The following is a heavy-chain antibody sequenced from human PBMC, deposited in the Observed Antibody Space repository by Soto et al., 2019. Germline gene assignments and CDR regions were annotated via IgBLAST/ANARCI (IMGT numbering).Heavy chain of an antibody. CDR1: GFTFSSYG. D-gene: IGHD3-3*01. V-gene: IGHV3-33*01. J-gene: IGHJ4*02. Sequence: PGGSLRLSCAASGFTFSSYGMHWVRQAPGKGLEWVAVIWYDGSNKYYADSVKGRFTISRDNSKNTLYLQMNSLRAEDTAVYYCARDFLGMTKPYYFDYWGQGTLVTVSS. CDR3: ARDFLGMTKPYYFDY. CDR2: IWYDGSNK.